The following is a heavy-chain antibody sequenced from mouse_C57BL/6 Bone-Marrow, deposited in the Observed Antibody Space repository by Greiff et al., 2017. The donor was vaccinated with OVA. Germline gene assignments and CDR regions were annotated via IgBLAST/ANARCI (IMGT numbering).Heavy chain of an antibody. J-gene: IGHJ1*03. CDR1: GYTFTSYW. V-gene: IGHV1-64*01. Sequence: QVQLKQSGAELVKPGASVKLSCKASGYTFTSYWMHWVKQRPGQGLEWIGMIHPNSGSTNYNEKFKSKATLTVDKSSSTAYMQLSSLTSEDSAVYYCARRPRYYGSSWWYFDVWGTGTTVTVSS. CDR3: ARRPRYYGSSWWYFDV. CDR2: IHPNSGST. D-gene: IGHD1-1*01.